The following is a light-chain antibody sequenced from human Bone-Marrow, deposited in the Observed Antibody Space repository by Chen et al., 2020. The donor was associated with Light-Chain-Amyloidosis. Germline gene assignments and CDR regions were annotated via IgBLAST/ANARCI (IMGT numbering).Light chain of an antibody. J-gene: IGLJ3*02. Sequence: SYVLTQPSSVSVAPGQTATIACGGNNIGSTSVHWYQQTPGQAPLLVVYDDSDRPSGIPERLSGSTSVNTATLTISRVEAGDGADYYCQVWDRSSDRPVFGGGTKLTVL. CDR2: DDS. CDR1: NIGSTS. CDR3: QVWDRSSDRPV. V-gene: IGLV3-21*02.